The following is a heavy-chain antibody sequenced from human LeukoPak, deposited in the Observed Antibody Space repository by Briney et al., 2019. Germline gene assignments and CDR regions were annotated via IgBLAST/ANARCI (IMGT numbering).Heavy chain of an antibody. J-gene: IGHJ6*04. CDR2: INHSGGST. CDR3: ARGSHGSVNTYYFYGMDV. Sequence: GASVKVSCKASGYTFTSCYMHWVRQVPGQGLGWMGLINHSGGSTYYAQKFLGRVSMTSDTSTNRVYMELSSLRSEDTAIYYCARGSHGSVNTYYFYGMDVWGKGTTVTVSS. CDR1: GYTFTSCY. D-gene: IGHD3-10*01. V-gene: IGHV1-46*01.